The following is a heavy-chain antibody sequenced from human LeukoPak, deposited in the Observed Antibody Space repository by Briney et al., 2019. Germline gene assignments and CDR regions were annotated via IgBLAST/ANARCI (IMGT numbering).Heavy chain of an antibody. CDR2: ISYDGSNK. CDR3: AREPHNSFDY. Sequence: PGRPLRLSCAASGFTFSSYAMHWVRQAPGKGLEWVAVISYDGSNKYYADSVKGRFTISRDNSKNTLYLQMNSLRAEDTAVYYCAREPHNSFDYWGQGTLVTVSS. V-gene: IGHV3-30*01. CDR1: GFTFSSYA. J-gene: IGHJ4*02.